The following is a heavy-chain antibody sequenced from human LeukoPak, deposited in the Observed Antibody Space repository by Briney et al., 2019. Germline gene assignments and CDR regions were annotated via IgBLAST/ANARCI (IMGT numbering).Heavy chain of an antibody. V-gene: IGHV3-23*01. Sequence: GGSLRLSCAASGFTFSSYAMSWVRQAPGKGLEWVSAISGSGGSTYYADSVKGRFTISRDNSKNTLYLQMNSLRAEGTAVYYCAKNSGAMVTSFDYWGQGTLVTVSS. D-gene: IGHD5-18*01. CDR2: ISGSGGST. J-gene: IGHJ4*02. CDR1: GFTFSSYA. CDR3: AKNSGAMVTSFDY.